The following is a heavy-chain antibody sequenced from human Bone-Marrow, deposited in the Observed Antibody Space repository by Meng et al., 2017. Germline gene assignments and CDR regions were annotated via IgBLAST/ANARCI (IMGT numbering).Heavy chain of an antibody. V-gene: IGHV4-38-2*02. CDR3: ARDRRYYSDAFDI. CDR1: GYSISSGYY. CDR2: IYHSGST. D-gene: IGHD3-10*01. J-gene: IGHJ3*02. Sequence: SETLSLTCTVSGYSISSGYYWGWIRQPPGKGLEWIGSIYHSGSTYYNPSLKSRVTISVDTSKNQFSLKLSSVTAADTAVYYCARDRRYYSDAFDIWGQGTMVTVAS.